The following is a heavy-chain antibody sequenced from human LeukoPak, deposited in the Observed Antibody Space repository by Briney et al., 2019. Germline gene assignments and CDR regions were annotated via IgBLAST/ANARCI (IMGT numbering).Heavy chain of an antibody. J-gene: IGHJ4*02. CDR3: ARGGLRSDCYGSGSYHFDY. D-gene: IGHD3-10*01. V-gene: IGHV1-8*01. CDR2: MNPNSGNT. CDR1: GYTFTSYD. Sequence: ASVKVSCKASGYTFTSYDINWVRQATGQGLEWMGWMNPNSGNTGYAQKFQGRVTMTRNTSISTAYMELSSLRSEDTAVYYCARGGLRSDCYGSGSYHFDYWGQGTLVTVSS.